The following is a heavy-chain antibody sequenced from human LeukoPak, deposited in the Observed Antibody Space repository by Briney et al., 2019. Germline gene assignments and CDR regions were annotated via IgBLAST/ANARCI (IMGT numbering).Heavy chain of an antibody. CDR1: GYTFTSYD. D-gene: IGHD3-16*01. Sequence: ASVKVSCKASGYTFTSYDINWVRQATGQGLEWMGWMNPNSGNTGYAQKFQGRVTVTRNTSISTAYMELSSLRSEDTAVYYCARGPEWGGYFDYWGQGTLVTVSS. CDR3: ARGPEWGGYFDY. J-gene: IGHJ4*02. CDR2: MNPNSGNT. V-gene: IGHV1-8*01.